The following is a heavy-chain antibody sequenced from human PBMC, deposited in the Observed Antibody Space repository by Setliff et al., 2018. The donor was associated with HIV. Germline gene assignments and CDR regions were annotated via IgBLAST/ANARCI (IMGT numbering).Heavy chain of an antibody. J-gene: IGHJ4*02. CDR1: GGSINTYY. CDR2: FYTSGST. V-gene: IGHV4-4*07. CDR3: ARDRLTYYFDY. D-gene: IGHD3-22*01. Sequence: PSETLSLTCTVSGGSINTYYWSWIRQPAGKGLEWIGRFYTSGSTNYNPSLKSRVAMSVDTSKNQFSLKLSSVTAADTAVYHCARDRLTYYFDYWGQGILVTVSS.